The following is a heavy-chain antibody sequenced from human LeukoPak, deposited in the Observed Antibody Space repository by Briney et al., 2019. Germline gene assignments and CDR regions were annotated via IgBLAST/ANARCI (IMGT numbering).Heavy chain of an antibody. V-gene: IGHV1-46*03. D-gene: IGHD3-16*01. Sequence: ASVKVSCKASGYTFTDYYMYWVRQAPGQGLEWMAMINPVDGNTRYAQKLQGRVTVTRDTSTSTVYMELNSLRSEDTGFYYCARSYDPSSPFDYWGQGTLVTVSS. J-gene: IGHJ4*02. CDR2: INPVDGNT. CDR3: ARSYDPSSPFDY. CDR1: GYTFTDYY.